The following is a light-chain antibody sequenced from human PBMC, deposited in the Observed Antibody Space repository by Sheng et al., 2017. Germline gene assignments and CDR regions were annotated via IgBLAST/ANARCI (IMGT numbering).Light chain of an antibody. J-gene: IGKJ1*01. CDR3: QQSYLPVAT. V-gene: IGKV1-39*01. Sequence: DIQMTQSPSSLSASIGDRVTIGCRASQTIDKFLNWYQQKPGKSPNLLIYAASSLQSGVPSRFSGSGSGTVFTLTITSLQAEDFATYYCQQSYLPVATFGQGTKVEIK. CDR1: QTIDKF. CDR2: AAS.